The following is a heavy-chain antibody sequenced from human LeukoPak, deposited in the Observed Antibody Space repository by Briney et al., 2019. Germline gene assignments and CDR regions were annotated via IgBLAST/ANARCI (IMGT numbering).Heavy chain of an antibody. D-gene: IGHD6-13*01. J-gene: IGHJ1*01. V-gene: IGHV3-48*03. CDR3: ARDWPTIAAAGTIPEYFQH. CDR1: GFIFSSYE. CDR2: NGSSGSPI. Sequence: GGSLRLSCAASGFIFSSYEMNWFRQAPGKGLECVSYNGSSGSPIYYADSVKGRFTISRDNAKNSLYLQMNSLRAEDTAVYYCARDWPTIAAAGTIPEYFQHWGQGTLVTVSS.